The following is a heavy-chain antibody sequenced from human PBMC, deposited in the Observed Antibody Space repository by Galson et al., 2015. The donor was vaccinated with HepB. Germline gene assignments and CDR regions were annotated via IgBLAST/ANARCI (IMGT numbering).Heavy chain of an antibody. J-gene: IGHJ6*03. D-gene: IGHD5-18*01. CDR3: ARLATADGFYYYIDV. V-gene: IGHV4-39*02. CDR2: IFYGGTP. CDR1: GDSIITTDYY. Sequence: SETLSLTCTVSGDSIITTDYYWGWIRQPPGKGLEWIGSIFYGGTPYYNPSLQSRVTMSVDTSKNHFSLKVSSVTAADTAVYYCARLATADGFYYYIDVWAKGPRSPSP.